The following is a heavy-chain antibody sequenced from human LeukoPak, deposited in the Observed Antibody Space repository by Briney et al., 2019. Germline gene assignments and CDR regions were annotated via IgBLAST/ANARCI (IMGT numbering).Heavy chain of an antibody. CDR2: IKQDGSEK. J-gene: IGHJ3*02. CDR3: ARVPHYYGTI. V-gene: IGHV3-7*01. D-gene: IGHD3-10*01. Sequence: PGGSLRLSREVSGFTFSSHCMNWFRQAPGKGLEWVANIKQDGSEKYYVDSVKGRFTISRDNAKNTLYLQMNSLRAEDTAVYYCARVPHYYGTIWGQGTMVTVSS. CDR1: GFTFSSHC.